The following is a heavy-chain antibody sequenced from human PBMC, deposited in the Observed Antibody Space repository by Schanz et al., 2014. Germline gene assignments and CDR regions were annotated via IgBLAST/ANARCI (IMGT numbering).Heavy chain of an antibody. V-gene: IGHV1-18*04. J-gene: IGHJ3*02. Sequence: QVQLVQSGAEVKKPGASVKVSCKASGYTFSSYGISWVRQAPGQGLEWMGWIGGSDGNTNFAQKFQGRVTMTTDTSTSTVYMELRSLTSEDTAVYYCAFDRDDAYDIWGQGTTVTVSS. D-gene: IGHD3-9*01. CDR1: GYTFSSYG. CDR2: IGGSDGNT. CDR3: AFDRDDAYDI.